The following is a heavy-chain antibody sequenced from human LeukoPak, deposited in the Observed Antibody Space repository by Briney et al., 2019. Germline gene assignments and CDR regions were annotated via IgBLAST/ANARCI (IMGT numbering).Heavy chain of an antibody. CDR1: GFTVSSNY. Sequence: GGSLRLSCAASGFTVSSNYMSWVRQAPGKGLEWVSVIYSGGSTYYADSVKGRFTISRHNSKNTLYLQMNSLRAEDTAVYCCATSYYGELFDYWGQGTLVTVSS. D-gene: IGHD4-17*01. J-gene: IGHJ4*02. CDR2: IYSGGST. CDR3: ATSYYGELFDY. V-gene: IGHV3-53*04.